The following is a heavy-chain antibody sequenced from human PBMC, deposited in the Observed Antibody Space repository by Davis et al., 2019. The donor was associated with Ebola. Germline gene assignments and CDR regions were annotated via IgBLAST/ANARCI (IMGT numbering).Heavy chain of an antibody. CDR1: GGPISSYY. D-gene: IGHD3-10*01. CDR3: ARDLGSGTYRSHFYGMDV. V-gene: IGHV4-59*01. Sequence: PSETLSLTCTVSGGPISSYYWSWIRQPPGKGLEWIGYIYYSGSTNYNPSLNSRVTISVDTSKNQFYLKLSSVTAADTAAYYCARDLGSGTYRSHFYGMDVWGQGTTVTVSS. CDR2: IYYSGST. J-gene: IGHJ6*02.